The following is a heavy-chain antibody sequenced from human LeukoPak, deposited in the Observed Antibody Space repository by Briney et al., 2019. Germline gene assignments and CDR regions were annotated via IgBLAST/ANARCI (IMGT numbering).Heavy chain of an antibody. V-gene: IGHV3-7*01. CDR2: KTGDGSEK. Sequence: GGSWGLSVAASGFTFVPFGWSGSGRLPGKGWNGGANKTGDGSEKFYVDSVKGRFTISRDNAKNSLYLQMNSLRAEDTAVYYCARDYWLGNRGLFYFNYWGQGTLVTVSS. CDR1: GFTFVPFG. D-gene: IGHD3-16*01. CDR3: ARDYWLGNRGLFYFNY. J-gene: IGHJ4*02.